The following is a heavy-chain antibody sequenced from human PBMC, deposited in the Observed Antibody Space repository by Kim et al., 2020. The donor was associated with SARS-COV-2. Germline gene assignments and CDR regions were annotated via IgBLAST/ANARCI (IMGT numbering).Heavy chain of an antibody. Sequence: SETLSLTCTVSGGSISSYYWSWIRQPPGKGLEWIGYIYYSGSTNYNPSLKSRVTISVDTSKNQFSLKLSSVTAADTAVYYCARLAAAGNWFDPWGQGTL. CDR1: GGSISSYY. CDR2: IYYSGST. D-gene: IGHD6-13*01. V-gene: IGHV4-59*13. CDR3: ARLAAAGNWFDP. J-gene: IGHJ5*02.